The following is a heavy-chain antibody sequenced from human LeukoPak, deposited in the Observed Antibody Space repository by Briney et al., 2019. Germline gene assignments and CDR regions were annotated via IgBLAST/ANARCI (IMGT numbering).Heavy chain of an antibody. J-gene: IGHJ1*01. V-gene: IGHV4-59*01. Sequence: PSETLSLTCAVSGGSISSYYWSWIRQPPGKGLEWIGYIYYSGSTNYNPSLKSRVTISVDTSKNQFSLKLSSVTAADTAVYYCARGYYTQYFQHWGQGTLVTVSS. D-gene: IGHD1-26*01. CDR2: IYYSGST. CDR1: GGSISSYY. CDR3: ARGYYTQYFQH.